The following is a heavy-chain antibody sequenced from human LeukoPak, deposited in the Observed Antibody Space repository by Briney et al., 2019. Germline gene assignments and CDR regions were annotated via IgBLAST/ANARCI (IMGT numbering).Heavy chain of an antibody. V-gene: IGHV5-51*01. CDR1: GYSFTSYW. CDR2: VYPGDSDT. J-gene: IGHJ3*02. D-gene: IGHD3-10*01. Sequence: GESLKISCKGSGYSFTSYWIGWVRQMPGKGLEWMGIVYPGDSDTRYSPSFQGQVTISADKSISTAYLQWSSLKASDTAMYYCARLGGWFGEFDAFDIWGQGTMVTVSS. CDR3: ARLGGWFGEFDAFDI.